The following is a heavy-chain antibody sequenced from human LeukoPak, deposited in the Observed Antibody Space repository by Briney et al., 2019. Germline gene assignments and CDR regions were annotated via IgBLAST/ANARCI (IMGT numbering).Heavy chain of an antibody. CDR2: ISSSSSDYK. D-gene: IGHD3-10*02. J-gene: IGHJ6*04. V-gene: IGHV3-21*03. CDR3: AELGITMIGGV. Sequence: PGGSLRLSCATSGFTFSSYSMNWVRQAPGKGLEWVSSISSSSSDYKYYADSMKGRFTISRDNAKNSLYLQMNSLRAEDTAVYYCAELGITMIGGVWGKGTTVTISS. CDR1: GFTFSSYS.